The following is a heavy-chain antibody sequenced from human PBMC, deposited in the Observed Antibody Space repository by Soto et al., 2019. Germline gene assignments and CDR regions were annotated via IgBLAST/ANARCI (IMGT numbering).Heavy chain of an antibody. CDR1: GYSFTSYW. CDR3: ARFYGSGSYPPHYYYYGMDV. CDR2: IYPGDSDT. J-gene: IGHJ6*02. V-gene: IGHV5-51*01. D-gene: IGHD3-10*01. Sequence: GEPLKISCKGSGYSFTSYWIGWVRQIPGKGLEWMGIIYPGDSDTRCSPSFKGQVTISADKSISNAYLQWSSLKASDTAMDYCARFYGSGSYPPHYYYYGMDVWGQGTTVTVSS.